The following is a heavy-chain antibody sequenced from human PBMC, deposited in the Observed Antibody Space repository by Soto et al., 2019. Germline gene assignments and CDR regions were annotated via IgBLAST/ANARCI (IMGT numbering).Heavy chain of an antibody. V-gene: IGHV1-18*04. Sequence: ASVKVSCKASGNRFSTYGITWVRQAPGRGLEWMGWTNFYSANTKYAQKFQGRGTMTTDTSTSTVYMELRSLRSDDTAIYYCAQGTVYCSANSCYTSGHYGMDVWGQGTWVTVSS. CDR3: AQGTVYCSANSCYTSGHYGMDV. D-gene: IGHD2-15*01. J-gene: IGHJ6*02. CDR1: GNRFSTYG. CDR2: TNFYSANT.